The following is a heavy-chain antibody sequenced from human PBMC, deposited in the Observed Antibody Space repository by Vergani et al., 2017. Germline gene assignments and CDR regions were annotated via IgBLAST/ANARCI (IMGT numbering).Heavy chain of an antibody. V-gene: IGHV3-43*02. CDR2: ISGDGGST. CDR3: AKDKGGSIYYYYGMDV. Sequence: EVHLVESGGGVVQPGGSLRLSCAASGFTFDDYAMHWVRQAPGKGLEWVSLISGDGGSTYYADSVKGRFTISRDNSKNSLYLQMNSLRSEDTGLYYCAKDKGGSIYYYYGMDVWGQGTTVTVSS. J-gene: IGHJ6*02. CDR1: GFTFDDYA. D-gene: IGHD1-26*01.